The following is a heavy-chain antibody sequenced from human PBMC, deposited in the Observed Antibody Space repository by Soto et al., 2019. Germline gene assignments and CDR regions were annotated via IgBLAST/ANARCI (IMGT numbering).Heavy chain of an antibody. V-gene: IGHV1-24*01. Sequence: ASVKVSCKVSGYTLTELSMHWVRQAPGKGLEWMGGFDPEDGETIYAQKFQGRVTMTEDTSTDTAYMELSSLRSEDTAVYYCATPLMIRAYSGSEYYFDYWGQGPLATASS. J-gene: IGHJ4*02. CDR2: FDPEDGET. D-gene: IGHD5-12*01. CDR1: GYTLTELS. CDR3: ATPLMIRAYSGSEYYFDY.